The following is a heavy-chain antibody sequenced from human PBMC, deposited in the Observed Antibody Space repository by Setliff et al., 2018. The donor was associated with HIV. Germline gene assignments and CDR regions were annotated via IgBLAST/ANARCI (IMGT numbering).Heavy chain of an antibody. D-gene: IGHD1-1*01. Sequence: SETLSLTCAVYGGPFSGYYWGWIRQSPGKGLEWIGEVHHSGRTTNYNPSLKSRVTMSVDTSKDQFSLKLTSVTAADTGTYYCARDSEPMSGTWYDYWGQGTLVTVSS. CDR2: VHHSGRTT. V-gene: IGHV4-34*01. CDR3: ARDSEPMSGTWYDY. CDR1: GGPFSGYY. J-gene: IGHJ4*02.